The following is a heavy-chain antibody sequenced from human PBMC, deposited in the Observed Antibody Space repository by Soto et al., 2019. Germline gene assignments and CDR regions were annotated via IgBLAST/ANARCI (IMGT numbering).Heavy chain of an antibody. CDR1: GFTFSNYG. CDR3: ARDIESVTAKHFFYYYAMDV. V-gene: IGHV1-18*01. J-gene: IGHJ6*02. D-gene: IGHD2-8*01. Sequence: ASVKVTCKASGFTFSNYGLNWVRQAPGQGLEWMGWVSANNGHTNYAQNLQGRVSMTTDTSTSTAYMELRGLTFDDTAVYYCARDIESVTAKHFFYYYAMDVWGQGTTVTVSS. CDR2: VSANNGHT.